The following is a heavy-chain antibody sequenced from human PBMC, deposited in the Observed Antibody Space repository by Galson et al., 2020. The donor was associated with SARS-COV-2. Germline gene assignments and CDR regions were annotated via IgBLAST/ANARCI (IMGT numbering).Heavy chain of an antibody. Sequence: GGSLRLSCAASGFTFSSYEMNWVRQAPGKGLEWVSYISSSGSTIYYADSVKGRFTISRDNAKNSLYLQMNSLRAEDTAVYYCARGAPIRWGVTRRLDYWGKGTLVTVSS. CDR2: ISSSGSTI. CDR1: GFTFSSYE. J-gene: IGHJ4*02. D-gene: IGHD1-26*01. V-gene: IGHV3-48*03. CDR3: ARGAPIRWGVTRRLDY.